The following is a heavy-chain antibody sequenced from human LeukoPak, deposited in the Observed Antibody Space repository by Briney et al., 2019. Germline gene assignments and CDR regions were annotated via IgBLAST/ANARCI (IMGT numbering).Heavy chain of an antibody. V-gene: IGHV1-18*04. D-gene: IGHD1-1*01. J-gene: IGHJ3*02. CDR1: GYTFTGYY. CDR3: ARVDVLQLHAFDI. CDR2: ISAYNGNT. Sequence: ASVKVSCKASGYTFTGYYMHWVRQAPGQGLEWMGWISAYNGNTNYAQKLQGRVTMTTDTSTSTAYMELRSLRSDDTAVYYCARVDVLQLHAFDIWGQGTMVTVSS.